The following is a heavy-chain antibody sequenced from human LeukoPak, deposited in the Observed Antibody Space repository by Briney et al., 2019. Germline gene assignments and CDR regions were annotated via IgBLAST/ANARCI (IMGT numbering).Heavy chain of an antibody. V-gene: IGHV4-38-2*02. CDR1: GYSISSGYY. J-gene: IGHJ4*02. CDR3: ARDPNADTAMVFFDY. Sequence: PSETLSLTCTVSGYSISSGYYWGWIRQPPRKGLEWIGSIYYSGSTYYNPSLKSRVTISVDTSKNQFSLKLSSVTAADTAVYYCARDPNADTAMVFFDYWGQGTLVTVSS. CDR2: IYYSGST. D-gene: IGHD5-18*01.